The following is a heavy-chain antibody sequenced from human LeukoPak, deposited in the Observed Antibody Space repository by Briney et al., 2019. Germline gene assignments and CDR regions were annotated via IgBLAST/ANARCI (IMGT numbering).Heavy chain of an antibody. CDR1: GFTFSDYY. Sequence: PGGSLRLSCAASGFTFSDYYMSWIRQAPGKGLEWVSYISSSGSTIHYADSVKGRFTISRDNAKNSLSLQMNSLRAEDTAVYYCARDAYCSSASCYVGMDVWGQGTTVTVSS. V-gene: IGHV3-11*01. CDR2: ISSSGSTI. CDR3: ARDAYCSSASCYVGMDV. J-gene: IGHJ6*02. D-gene: IGHD2-2*01.